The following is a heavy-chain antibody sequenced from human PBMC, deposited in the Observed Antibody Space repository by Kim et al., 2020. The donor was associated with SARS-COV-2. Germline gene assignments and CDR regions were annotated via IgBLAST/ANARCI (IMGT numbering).Heavy chain of an antibody. Sequence: GGSLRLSCAASGFTFSDYYMSWIRQVPGKGLEWVSYISSSSSYTNYADSVKGRFTISRDNAKNSLYLQMNSLRAEDTAVYYCARLVVVADWYFDLWGRGTLVTVSS. CDR3: ARLVVVADWYFDL. CDR1: GFTFSDYY. CDR2: ISSSSSYT. V-gene: IGHV3-11*03. J-gene: IGHJ2*01. D-gene: IGHD2-15*01.